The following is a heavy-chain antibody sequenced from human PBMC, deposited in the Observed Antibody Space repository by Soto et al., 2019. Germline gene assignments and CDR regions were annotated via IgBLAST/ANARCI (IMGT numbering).Heavy chain of an antibody. CDR2: TNXXXSX. J-gene: IGHJ4*02. Sequence: SETLSLTCAVYGGSFSAYYWSWIRQPPGKGLEWIXETNXXXSXNXXXSXXXXVTISVDRSKNQFSLKLISVTAADTAVYSRARGLGITGFSDRAKPWGQGTLVTVSS. CDR3: ARGLGITGFSDRAKP. CDR1: GGSFSAYY. D-gene: IGHD1-20*01. V-gene: IGHV4-34*01.